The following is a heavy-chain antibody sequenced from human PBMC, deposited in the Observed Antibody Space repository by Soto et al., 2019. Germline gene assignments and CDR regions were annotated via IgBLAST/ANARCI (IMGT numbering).Heavy chain of an antibody. CDR1: GGSINSGDYY. Sequence: SETLSLTCSVSGGSINSGDYYWSWIRQRPGKGLEWIGYIYYSGSTSYNPSLKSRLTISVDTSENQFSLKLNSVTAADTAVYYCAREVVVVVAATNHDTFDIWGQGTMVTVSS. CDR3: AREVVVVVAATNHDTFDI. D-gene: IGHD2-15*01. V-gene: IGHV4-31*03. J-gene: IGHJ3*02. CDR2: IYYSGST.